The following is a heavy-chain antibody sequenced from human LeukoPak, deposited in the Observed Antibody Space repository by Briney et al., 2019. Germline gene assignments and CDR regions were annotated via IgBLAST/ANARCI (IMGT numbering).Heavy chain of an antibody. CDR3: AKRLGTGNYWRGFDP. D-gene: IGHD1-1*01. Sequence: PGGSLRLSCAASGFTFSDYAMMWVRQAPGKGLEWVSGLSDSGAVIRYADSVKGRFTISRDNSKNTLFLQMNILRAEDTAVYYCAKRLGTGNYWRGFDPWGQGTLVTVSS. V-gene: IGHV3-23*01. CDR2: LSDSGAVI. CDR1: GFTFSDYA. J-gene: IGHJ5*02.